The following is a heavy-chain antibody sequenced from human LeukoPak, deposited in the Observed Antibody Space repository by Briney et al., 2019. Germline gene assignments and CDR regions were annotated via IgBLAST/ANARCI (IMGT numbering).Heavy chain of an antibody. V-gene: IGHV3-7*01. D-gene: IGHD3-22*01. CDR2: IKQDGSEK. CDR1: GFTFSSYW. Sequence: GGSLRLSCAASGFTFSSYWMSWVRQAPGKGLEGVANIKQDGSEKYYVDSVKGRFTISRDNAKNSLYLQMNSLRAEDTAVYYCARDSYYYDSSGYYYWGQGTLVTVSS. CDR3: ARDSYYYDSSGYYY. J-gene: IGHJ4*02.